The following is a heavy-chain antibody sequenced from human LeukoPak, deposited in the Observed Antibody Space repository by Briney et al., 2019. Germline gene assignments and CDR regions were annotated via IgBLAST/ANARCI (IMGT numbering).Heavy chain of an antibody. Sequence: PSETLSLTCTVSGGSISSSSYYWGWIRQPPGKGLEWIGSIYYSGSTYYNPSLKSRVTISVDTSKNQFSLKLSSVTAADTAVYYCARTVTTRVRSCWFDPWGQGTLVTVSS. V-gene: IGHV4-39*07. J-gene: IGHJ5*02. CDR1: GGSISSSSYY. D-gene: IGHD4-17*01. CDR2: IYYSGST. CDR3: ARTVTTRVRSCWFDP.